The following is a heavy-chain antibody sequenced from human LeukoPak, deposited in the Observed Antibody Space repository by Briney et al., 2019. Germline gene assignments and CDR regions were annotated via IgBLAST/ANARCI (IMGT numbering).Heavy chain of an antibody. CDR1: GGSISSYY. D-gene: IGHD6-25*01. J-gene: IGHJ4*02. V-gene: IGHV4-59*01. CDR3: ARGQRHAELDY. CDR2: IYYSGST. Sequence: PSETLSLTCTVSGGSISSYYWSWIRQPPGKGLEWIGYIYYSGSTNYNPSLKSRVTISVDTSKNQFSLKLSSVTAADTAVYYCARGQRHAELDYWGQGTLVTVSS.